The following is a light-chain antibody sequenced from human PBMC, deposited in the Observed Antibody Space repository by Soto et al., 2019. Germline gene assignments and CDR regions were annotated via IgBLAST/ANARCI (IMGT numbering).Light chain of an antibody. CDR3: QQSYTTPLT. J-gene: IGKJ4*01. Sequence: DIQMSQSPSSLSASIGDRVSVTCRASQSISSYLNWFQQKPGKAPKLLIYAASGLQSGVPSRFSGSGSGADFTLTISSLQPEDFATYYCQQSYTTPLTLGGGTKVDIK. V-gene: IGKV1-39*01. CDR1: QSISSY. CDR2: AAS.